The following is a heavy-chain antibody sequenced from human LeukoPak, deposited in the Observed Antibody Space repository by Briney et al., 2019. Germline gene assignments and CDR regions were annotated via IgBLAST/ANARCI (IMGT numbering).Heavy chain of an antibody. J-gene: IGHJ4*02. Sequence: PGGSLRLSCAASGFTFSSYAMGWVRQAPGKGLEWVGRIKSKTDGGTTDYAAPVKGRFTISRDDSKNTLYLQMNSLKTEDTAVYYCTRTEYYYDSSGYGDHFDYWGQGTLVTVSS. CDR1: GFTFSSYA. CDR2: IKSKTDGGTT. D-gene: IGHD3-22*01. V-gene: IGHV3-15*01. CDR3: TRTEYYYDSSGYGDHFDY.